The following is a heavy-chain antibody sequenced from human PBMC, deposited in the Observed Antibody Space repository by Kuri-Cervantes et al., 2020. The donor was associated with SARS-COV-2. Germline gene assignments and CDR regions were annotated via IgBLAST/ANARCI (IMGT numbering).Heavy chain of an antibody. V-gene: IGHV3-48*01. CDR1: GFTFSSYS. CDR3: AKGSRSSWDYMDV. CDR2: ISRSRGGPI. J-gene: IGHJ6*03. D-gene: IGHD3-3*01. Sequence: GGSLRLSCAASGFTFSSYSMNWVRQAPGKGLEWLSYISRSRGGPIYYADSVKGRFTISRDNSKNTLYLQMNSLRAEDTAVYYCAKGSRSSWDYMDVWGKGTTVTVSS.